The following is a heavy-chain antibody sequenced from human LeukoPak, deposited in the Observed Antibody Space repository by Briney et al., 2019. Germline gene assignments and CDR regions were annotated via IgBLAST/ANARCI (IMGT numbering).Heavy chain of an antibody. D-gene: IGHD6-19*01. Sequence: GGSLRLSCAASGFTFSSYAMSWVRQAPGKGREGVSAISGSGGSTYYADSVQGRFTISRDNSKNPVYLQMNSVRAEDMGEYYCAKLKYSSGWSLGYWGQGTLVTVSS. J-gene: IGHJ4*02. CDR1: GFTFSSYA. CDR2: ISGSGGST. CDR3: AKLKYSSGWSLGY. V-gene: IGHV3-23*01.